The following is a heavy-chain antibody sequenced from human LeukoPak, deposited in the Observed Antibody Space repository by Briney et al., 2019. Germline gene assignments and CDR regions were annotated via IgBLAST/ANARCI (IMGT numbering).Heavy chain of an antibody. CDR1: GGTFSSYA. CDR2: IIPILGIA. CDR3: ARERGGLIYYGSGTYINWFDP. D-gene: IGHD3-10*01. J-gene: IGHJ5*02. Sequence: SVKVSCKASGGTFSSYAISWVRQAPGQGLEWMGRIIPILGIANYAQKFQGRVTITADKSTSTAYMELSSLRSEDTAVYYCARERGGLIYYGSGTYINWFDPWAREPWSPSPQ. V-gene: IGHV1-69*04.